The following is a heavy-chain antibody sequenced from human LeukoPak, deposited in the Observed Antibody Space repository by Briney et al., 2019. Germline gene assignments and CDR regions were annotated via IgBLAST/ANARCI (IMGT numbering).Heavy chain of an antibody. CDR1: GFTFSSYW. J-gene: IGHJ4*02. D-gene: IGHD3-22*01. Sequence: PGGSLRLSCAASGFTFSSYWMHWVRQAPGKGLVWVSRINSDGSSTNYADSVKGRFTISRDNAKNTLYLQMNSLRAEDTAVYYCARGYYYDSSGYWSPDYWGQGTLVTVSS. CDR2: INSDGSST. CDR3: ARGYYYDSSGYWSPDY. V-gene: IGHV3-74*01.